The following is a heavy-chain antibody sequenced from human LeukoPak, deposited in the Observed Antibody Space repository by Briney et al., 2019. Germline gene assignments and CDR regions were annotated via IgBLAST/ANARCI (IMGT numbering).Heavy chain of an antibody. V-gene: IGHV4-34*01. CDR2: INHSGST. D-gene: IGHD3-3*01. J-gene: IGHJ4*02. CDR1: GGSFSGYY. CDR3: ARGPDDFWSGYYPVY. Sequence: SETLSLTCAVYGGSFSGYYWSWLRQPPGKGLEWFGEINHSGSTNYNPSLKSRVTISVDTSKNQFSLKLSSVTAADTAVYYCARGPDDFWSGYYPVYWGQGTLVTVSS.